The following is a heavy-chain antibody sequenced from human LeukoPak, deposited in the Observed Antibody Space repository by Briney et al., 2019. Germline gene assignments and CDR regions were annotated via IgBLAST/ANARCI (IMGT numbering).Heavy chain of an antibody. V-gene: IGHV3-23*01. Sequence: GGSLRLSCAASGFTFSNYAMRWVRQAPGKGLEWVSGISGSGDSTYYADSVKGRFTISRDNAKNSLYLQMNSLRAEDTAVFYCARTPYDFWSASYSYYFDYWGQGTLVTVSS. D-gene: IGHD3-3*01. CDR3: ARTPYDFWSASYSYYFDY. CDR1: GFTFSNYA. J-gene: IGHJ4*02. CDR2: ISGSGDST.